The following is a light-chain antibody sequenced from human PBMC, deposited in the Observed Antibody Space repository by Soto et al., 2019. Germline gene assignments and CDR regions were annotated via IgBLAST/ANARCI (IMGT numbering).Light chain of an antibody. Sequence: QSVLTQPASVSGSPGQSITISCTGTTSDIGTYNFVSWYQHHPGKAPKLMIYEVTNRPSGVSNRFSGSKSGNTASLTIYGLQAEDEATYYCSSYTTISPLGVFGGGTKLTVL. V-gene: IGLV2-14*01. CDR2: EVT. CDR1: TSDIGTYNF. J-gene: IGLJ3*02. CDR3: SSYTTISPLGV.